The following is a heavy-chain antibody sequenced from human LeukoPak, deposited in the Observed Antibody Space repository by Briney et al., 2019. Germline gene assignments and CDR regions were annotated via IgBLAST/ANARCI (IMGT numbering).Heavy chain of an antibody. D-gene: IGHD4-17*01. Sequence: GGSLRLSCTTSGFTFTTYWMSWVRQAPGKGLEWVANIKQDGSEKHYVDSVKGRFTISRDNAKNSLYLQMNSLRAEDTAVYYCAKTYGDYGGNWFDPWGQGTLVTVSS. V-gene: IGHV3-7*03. CDR1: GFTFTTYW. J-gene: IGHJ5*02. CDR3: AKTYGDYGGNWFDP. CDR2: IKQDGSEK.